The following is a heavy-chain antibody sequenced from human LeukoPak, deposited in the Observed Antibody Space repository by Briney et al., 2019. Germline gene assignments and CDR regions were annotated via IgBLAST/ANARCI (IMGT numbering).Heavy chain of an antibody. Sequence: PGGSLRLSCAASGFTFSSYGMHWVRQAPGKGLEWVAFIRYDGSNKYYADSVKGRFTISRDNSKNTLYLQMNSLRAEDTAVYYCAKDKSGGIAAAGTGLSAFDIWGQGTMVTVSS. CDR3: AKDKSGGIAAAGTGLSAFDI. D-gene: IGHD6-13*01. CDR1: GFTFSSYG. V-gene: IGHV3-30*02. J-gene: IGHJ3*02. CDR2: IRYDGSNK.